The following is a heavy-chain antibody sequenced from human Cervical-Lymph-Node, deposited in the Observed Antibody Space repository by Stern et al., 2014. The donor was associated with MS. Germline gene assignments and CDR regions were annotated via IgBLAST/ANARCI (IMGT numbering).Heavy chain of an antibody. CDR1: GYTFTNNW. CDR3: ARPPPRRKWDDPNYGMDV. D-gene: IGHD1-1*01. J-gene: IGHJ6*02. V-gene: IGHV5-51*04. Sequence: VQLVQSGAEVKKPGESLKISCKGSGYTFTNNWIAWVRQMPGKGLEWMGNIYPDDSDIRYSPSLQGQGTIPADKPISTAYTPLSSLKAADSAVYYCARPPPRRKWDDPNYGMDVWGQGTTVTVSS. CDR2: IYPDDSDI.